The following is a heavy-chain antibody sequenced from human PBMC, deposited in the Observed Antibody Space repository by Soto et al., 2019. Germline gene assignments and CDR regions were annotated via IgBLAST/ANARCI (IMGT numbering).Heavy chain of an antibody. CDR2: IRRKAYGGTT. V-gene: IGHV3-49*04. CDR1: GFNFGAYA. J-gene: IGHJ4*02. Sequence: VQLVESGGGLVQPGRSLRLSCSASGFNFGAYAMSWVRQPPGKGLEWVGFIRRKAYGGTTDYAASVKGRFTISRDDSKSIAYLQMNSLKIEDTAVYYCTRSLAIDFDSWGQGTLVTVSS. CDR3: TRSLAIDFDS.